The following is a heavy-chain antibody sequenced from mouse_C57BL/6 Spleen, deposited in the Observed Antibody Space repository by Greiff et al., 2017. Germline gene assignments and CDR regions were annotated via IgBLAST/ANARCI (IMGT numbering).Heavy chain of an antibody. CDR1: GYTFTSYW. CDR3: ARGGRLGYYAMDY. J-gene: IGHJ4*01. Sequence: QVQLQQPGAELVRPGSSVKLSCKASGYTFTSYWMHWVKQRPIQGLEWIGNIDPSDSETHYTQKFKDKATLTVDKSSSTAYMQLSRLTSEDSAVYYCARGGRLGYYAMDYWGQGTSVTASS. V-gene: IGHV1-52*01. D-gene: IGHD4-1*01. CDR2: IDPSDSET.